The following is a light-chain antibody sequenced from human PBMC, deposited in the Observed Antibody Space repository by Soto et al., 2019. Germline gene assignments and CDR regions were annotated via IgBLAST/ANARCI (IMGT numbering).Light chain of an antibody. CDR1: SSNIGAGYD. Sequence: QSVLTQPPSVSGAPGQRVTISCTGSSSNIGAGYDVHWYQQLPGTAPKLLIYGNSNRPSGVPDRFSGSKSGTSASLAITGLQAEDEADYYRQSYDSSLRGVFGTGTKVTVL. CDR3: QSYDSSLRGV. V-gene: IGLV1-40*01. CDR2: GNS. J-gene: IGLJ1*01.